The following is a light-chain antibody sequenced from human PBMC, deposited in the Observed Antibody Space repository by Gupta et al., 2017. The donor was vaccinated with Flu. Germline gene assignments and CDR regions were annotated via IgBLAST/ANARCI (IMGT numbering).Light chain of an antibody. Sequence: QSALTQPASVSGSPGQSITISCTGTSSDVGGYNYVSWYQQHPGKAPKLMIYEVSNRPSGVSNRFSGSKSGNTASLTIAGLQVEDEADYYCSSYTSSSTLPVFGTGTKVTVL. J-gene: IGLJ1*01. CDR3: SSYTSSSTLPV. V-gene: IGLV2-14*01. CDR1: SSDVGGYNY. CDR2: EVS.